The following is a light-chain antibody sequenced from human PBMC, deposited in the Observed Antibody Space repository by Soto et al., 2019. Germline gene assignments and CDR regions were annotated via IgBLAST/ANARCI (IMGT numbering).Light chain of an antibody. Sequence: DIQMTQSPSTLSASVGDRVTTTCRAIQTINSWLAWYQQKPGKAPKVLIFDASSLKTGVPSRFSGSGSGTEFTLTISNLKPDDFATYYCQQYDSYSSGPFGQGTKVDIK. CDR3: QQYDSYSSGP. CDR2: DAS. CDR1: QTINSW. V-gene: IGKV1-5*01. J-gene: IGKJ1*01.